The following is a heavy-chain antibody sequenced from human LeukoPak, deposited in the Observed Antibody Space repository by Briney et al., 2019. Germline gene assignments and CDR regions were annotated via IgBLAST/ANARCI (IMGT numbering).Heavy chain of an antibody. CDR1: GFILNDYG. Sequence: GRSLRLSCAASGFILNDYGVHWVRQAPGKGLEWVADIWFDKNQHFADSVKGRFAISRDNSKNTVYLQINSLRAEDTAVYYCARDRHCANGVCHSPPGMDVWGQGTTVTVSS. CDR2: IWFDKNQ. D-gene: IGHD2-8*01. J-gene: IGHJ6*02. V-gene: IGHV3-33*01. CDR3: ARDRHCANGVCHSPPGMDV.